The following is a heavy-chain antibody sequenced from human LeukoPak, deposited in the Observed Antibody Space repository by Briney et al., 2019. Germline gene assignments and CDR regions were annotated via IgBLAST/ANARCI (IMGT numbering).Heavy chain of an antibody. CDR3: ARDGEYSSSSGYYYYGMDV. CDR1: GGTFSSYA. J-gene: IGHJ6*02. CDR2: IIPILGIA. D-gene: IGHD6-6*01. Sequence: GASVKVSCKASGGTFSSYAISWVRQAPGQGLEWMGRIIPILGIANYAQKFQGRVTITADKSTSTAYMELSSLRSEDTAVYYCARDGEYSSSSGYYYYGMDVWGQGTTVTVSS. V-gene: IGHV1-69*04.